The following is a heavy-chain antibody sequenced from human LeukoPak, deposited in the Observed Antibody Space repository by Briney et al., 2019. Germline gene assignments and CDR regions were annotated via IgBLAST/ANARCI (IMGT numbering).Heavy chain of an antibody. CDR3: ATSVVPAAIQLHGAFDI. CDR1: GYTLTELS. CDR2: FDPEDGET. D-gene: IGHD2-2*02. V-gene: IGHV1-24*01. Sequence: ASVKVSCXVSGYTLTELSMHWVRQAPGKGLGWMGGFDPEDGETIYAQKFQGRVTMTEDTSTDTAYMELSSLRSEDTAVYYCATSVVPAAIQLHGAFDIWGQGTMVTVSS. J-gene: IGHJ3*02.